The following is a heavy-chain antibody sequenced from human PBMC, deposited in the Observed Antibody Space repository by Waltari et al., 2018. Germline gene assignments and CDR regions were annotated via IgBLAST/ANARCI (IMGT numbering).Heavy chain of an antibody. CDR3: ATISRYCSSTSCLNYYYYYMDV. CDR1: GGSFSGYY. J-gene: IGHJ6*03. D-gene: IGHD2-2*01. Sequence: QAQLQQWGAGLLKPSETLSLTCAVYGGSFSGYYWSWIRQPPGKGLEWIGEINHSGSTNYNPSLKSRVTISVDTSKNQFSLKLSSVTAADTAVYYCATISRYCSSTSCLNYYYYYMDVWGKGTTVTISS. CDR2: INHSGST. V-gene: IGHV4-34*01.